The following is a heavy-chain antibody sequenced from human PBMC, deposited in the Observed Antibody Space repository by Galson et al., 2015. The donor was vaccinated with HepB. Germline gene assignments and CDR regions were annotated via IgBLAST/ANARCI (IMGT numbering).Heavy chain of an antibody. CDR3: ASGLWFGESLYDY. J-gene: IGHJ4*02. CDR1: GFSFNAYS. Sequence: SLRLSCAASGFSFNAYSMNWVRQAPGKGLEWVSSISSSSTYIYYADSVKGRVAISRDNAKNSLYLQMNSLRAEDTAVYYCASGLWFGESLYDYWGQGTLVTVSS. CDR2: ISSSSTYI. D-gene: IGHD3-10*01. V-gene: IGHV3-21*01.